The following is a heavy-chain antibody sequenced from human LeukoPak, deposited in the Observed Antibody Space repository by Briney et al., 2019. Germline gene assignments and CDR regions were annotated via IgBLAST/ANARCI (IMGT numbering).Heavy chain of an antibody. CDR3: ARPLERYSGYGI. J-gene: IGHJ4*02. V-gene: IGHV1-2*02. D-gene: IGHD5-12*01. CDR2: INPNSGGT. Sequence: GASVKVSCKASGYTFTGYYMHWVRQAPGEGLEWMGWINPNSGGTNYAQKFQGRVTMTRDTSISTAYMELSRLRSDDTAVYYCARPLERYSGYGIWGQGTLVTVSS. CDR1: GYTFTGYY.